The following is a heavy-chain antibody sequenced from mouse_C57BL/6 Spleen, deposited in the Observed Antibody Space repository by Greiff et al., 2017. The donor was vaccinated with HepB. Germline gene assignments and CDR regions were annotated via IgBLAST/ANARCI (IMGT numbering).Heavy chain of an antibody. J-gene: IGHJ1*03. D-gene: IGHD2-2*01. CDR2: INPGSGGT. Sequence: QVQLQQSGAELVRPGTSVKVSCKASGYAFTNYLIEWVKQRPGQGLEWIGVINPGSGGTNYNEKFKGKATLTADKSSSTAYMQLSSLTSEDSAVYVCARGGAPMVRYWYFDVWGTGTTVTVSS. CDR1: GYAFTNYL. CDR3: ARGGAPMVRYWYFDV. V-gene: IGHV1-54*01.